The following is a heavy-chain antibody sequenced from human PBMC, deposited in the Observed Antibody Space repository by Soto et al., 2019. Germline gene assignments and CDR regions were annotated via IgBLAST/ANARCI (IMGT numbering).Heavy chain of an antibody. CDR2: ISAYNGNT. CDR1: GYTFISYG. J-gene: IGHJ6*02. CDR3: ARDDPWRYCSSTSCPDYYYYGMDV. D-gene: IGHD2-2*01. V-gene: IGHV1-18*01. Sequence: GASVKVSCKASGYTFISYGISWVLQAPGQGLEWMGWISAYNGNTNYAQKLQGRVTMTTDTSTSTAYMELRSLRSDDTAVYYCARDDPWRYCSSTSCPDYYYYGMDVWGQGTTVTVSS.